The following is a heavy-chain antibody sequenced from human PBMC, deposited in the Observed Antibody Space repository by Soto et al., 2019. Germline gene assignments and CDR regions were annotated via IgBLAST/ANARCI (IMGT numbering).Heavy chain of an antibody. CDR2: IYYSGST. V-gene: IGHV4-59*08. Sequence: GSLRLSCTVSGGSISSYYWSWIRQPPGKGLEWIGYIYYSGSTNYNPSLKSRVTISVDTSKNQFSLNLSSVTAADTAVYYCARHRATDAFDIWGQGTMVTVSS. CDR3: ARHRATDAFDI. J-gene: IGHJ3*02. CDR1: GGSISSYY.